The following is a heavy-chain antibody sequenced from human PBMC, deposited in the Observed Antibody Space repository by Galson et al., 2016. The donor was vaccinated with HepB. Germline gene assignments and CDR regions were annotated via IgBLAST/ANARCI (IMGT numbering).Heavy chain of an antibody. Sequence: SETLSLTCTVSGYSISSGSYWGWIRQPPGKGLEWIGSIYHSGSTYYNPSLKSRVTISVDTSKNQFSLKLSSVTAADTAVYYCARELGYSSCWPNWFDPWGQGTLVTVSS. CDR3: ARELGYSSCWPNWFDP. V-gene: IGHV4-38-2*02. CDR2: IYHSGST. J-gene: IGHJ5*02. CDR1: GYSISSGSY. D-gene: IGHD6-13*01.